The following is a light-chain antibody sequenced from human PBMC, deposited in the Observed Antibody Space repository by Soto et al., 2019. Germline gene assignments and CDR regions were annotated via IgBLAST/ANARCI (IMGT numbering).Light chain of an antibody. J-gene: IGKJ1*01. V-gene: IGKV1-9*01. CDR3: QQYSSYST. CDR2: AAS. Sequence: IQLTQSPSSLSASVGDRVTITCRASQDIAIYLAWYQQKPGEAPKLLIYAASTLYGGVPSRFSGSGSGTEFTLTISSLQPDDFATYYCQQYSSYSTFGQGTNVDI. CDR1: QDIAIY.